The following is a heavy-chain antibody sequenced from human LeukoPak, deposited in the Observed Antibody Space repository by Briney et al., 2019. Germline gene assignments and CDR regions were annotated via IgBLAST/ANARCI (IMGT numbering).Heavy chain of an antibody. CDR3: AKGEKDFWSGYSIPDFDY. CDR1: GFTFSSYW. D-gene: IGHD3-3*01. CDR2: IRYDGSNK. J-gene: IGHJ4*02. Sequence: GGSLRLSCAASGFTFSSYWMHWVRQAPGKGLEWVAFIRYDGSNKYYADSVKGRFTISRDNSKNTLYLQMNSLRAEDTAVYYCAKGEKDFWSGYSIPDFDYWGQGTLVTVSS. V-gene: IGHV3-30*02.